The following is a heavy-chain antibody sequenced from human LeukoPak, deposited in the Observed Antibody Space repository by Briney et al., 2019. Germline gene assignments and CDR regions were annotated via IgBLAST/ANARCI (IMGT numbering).Heavy chain of an antibody. V-gene: IGHV3-21*01. J-gene: IGHJ4*02. CDR2: ISSSSSYI. CDR1: GFTFSSYS. CDR3: ARDLDLPTIGCPLFYGSGSYFPD. D-gene: IGHD3-10*01. Sequence: GGSLRLSCAASGFTFSSYSMNWVHQAPGKGLEWVSSISSSSSYIYYADSVKGRFTISRDNAKNSLYLQMNSLRAEDTAVYYCARDLDLPTIGCPLFYGSGSYFPDWGQGTLVTVSS.